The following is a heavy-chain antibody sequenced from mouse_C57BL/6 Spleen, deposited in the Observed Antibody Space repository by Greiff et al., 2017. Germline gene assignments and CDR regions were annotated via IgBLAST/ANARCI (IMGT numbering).Heavy chain of an antibody. CDR1: GFTFSSYT. J-gene: IGHJ2*01. V-gene: IGHV5-9*01. D-gene: IGHD1-1*01. CDR2: ISGGGGNT. CDR3: ARPGYYGSSYYFDY. Sequence: EVNVVESGGGLVKPGGSLKLSCAASGFTFSSYTMSWVRQTPEKRLEWVATISGGGGNTYYPDSVKGRFTISRDNAKNTLYLQMSSLRSEDTALYYCARPGYYGSSYYFDYWGQGTTLTVSS.